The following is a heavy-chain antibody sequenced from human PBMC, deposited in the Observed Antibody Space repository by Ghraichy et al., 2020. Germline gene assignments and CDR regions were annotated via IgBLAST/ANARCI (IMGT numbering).Heavy chain of an antibody. CDR3: AKGYCSSTSCFPTDS. V-gene: IGHV3-48*02. J-gene: IGHJ4*02. CDR1: GFIFSSYS. D-gene: IGHD2-2*01. CDR2: ISSGSSTI. Sequence: GGSLRLSCAASGFIFSSYSMNWVRQAPGKGLEWVSYISSGSSTIYYADSVKGRFTISRDNAKNSLYLQMNSLRDEDTVVYYCAKGYCSSTSCFPTDSWGQGTLVTVSS.